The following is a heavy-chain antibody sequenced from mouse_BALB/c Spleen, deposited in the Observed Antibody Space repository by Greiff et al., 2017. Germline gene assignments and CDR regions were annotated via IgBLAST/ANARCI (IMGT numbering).Heavy chain of an antibody. CDR1: GFTFSDYY. Sequence: EVQLVESGGGLVKPGGSLKLSCAASGFTFSDYYMYWVRQTPEKRLEWVATTSDGGSYTYYPDSVKGRFTISRDNAKNNLYLQMSSLKSEDTAMYYCAIYYGNYTFAYWGQGTLVTVSA. V-gene: IGHV5-4*02. CDR2: TSDGGSYT. D-gene: IGHD2-1*01. J-gene: IGHJ3*01. CDR3: AIYYGNYTFAY.